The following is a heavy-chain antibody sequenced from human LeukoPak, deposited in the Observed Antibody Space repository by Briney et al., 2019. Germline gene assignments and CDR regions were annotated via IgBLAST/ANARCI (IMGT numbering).Heavy chain of an antibody. Sequence: PSETLSLTCTVSGGSISSSSYYWGWIRQPPGKGLEWLGSIYYSGSTYYNPSLKSRVTISVDTSKNQFSLKLSSVTAADTAVYYCARHPPYRYYDSSGYYFDYWGQGTLVTVSS. CDR1: GGSISSSSYY. CDR3: ARHPPYRYYDSSGYYFDY. V-gene: IGHV4-39*01. D-gene: IGHD3-22*01. CDR2: IYYSGST. J-gene: IGHJ4*02.